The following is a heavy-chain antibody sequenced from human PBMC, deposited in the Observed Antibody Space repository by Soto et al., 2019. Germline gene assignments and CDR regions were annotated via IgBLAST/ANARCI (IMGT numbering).Heavy chain of an antibody. CDR1: GGSFSGYY. D-gene: IGHD2-15*01. CDR3: ARGRDPGQEDIVVVVAATEAFDI. J-gene: IGHJ3*02. V-gene: IGHV4-34*01. Sequence: LSLTCAVYGGSFSGYYWSWIRQPPWKGLEWIGEINHSGSTNYNPSLKSRVTISVDTSKNQFSLKLSSVTAADTAVYYCARGRDPGQEDIVVVVAATEAFDIWGQGTMVTVSS. CDR2: INHSGST.